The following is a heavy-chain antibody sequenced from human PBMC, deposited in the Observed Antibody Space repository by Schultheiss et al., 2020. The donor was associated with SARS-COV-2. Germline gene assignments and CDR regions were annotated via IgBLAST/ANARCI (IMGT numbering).Heavy chain of an antibody. D-gene: IGHD3-22*01. J-gene: IGHJ4*02. CDR3: ARDRLYGRYYYDSSGSRGVDY. Sequence: GGSLRLSCAASGFTFSDYYMSWIRQAPGKGLEWVSYISSSGSTIYYADSVKGRFTISRDNAKNSLYLQMNSLRAEDTAVYYCARDRLYGRYYYDSSGSRGVDYWGQGTLVTVSS. CDR1: GFTFSDYY. V-gene: IGHV3-11*04. CDR2: ISSSGSTI.